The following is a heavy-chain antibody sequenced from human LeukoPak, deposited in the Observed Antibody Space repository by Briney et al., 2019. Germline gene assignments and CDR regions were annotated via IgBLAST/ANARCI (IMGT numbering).Heavy chain of an antibody. CDR3: TRQAGSGLFSLP. D-gene: IGHD3/OR15-3a*01. V-gene: IGHV4-39*01. CDR2: IYYSGTT. J-gene: IGHJ4*02. Sequence: SETLSLTCTVSGGSISSRSYYWGRIRQPPGKGLEWIGSIYYSGTTYYNPSLKSRATISVDTTKNQFSLKLSAVTAADTAVYYCTRQAGSGLFSLPGGQGTLVTVSS. CDR1: GGSISSRSYY.